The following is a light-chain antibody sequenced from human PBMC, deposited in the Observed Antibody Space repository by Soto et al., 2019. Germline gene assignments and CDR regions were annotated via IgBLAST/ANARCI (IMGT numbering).Light chain of an antibody. CDR1: SSDVGGYHY. CDR2: EVS. CDR3: SSYAGSTAFYV. Sequence: QSVLTQPASVSGSPGQSITISCTGSSSDVGGYHYVSWYQQYPGKAPKLVISEVSNRPSGVSDRFSASKSGNTASLTISGLQAEDEADYHCSSYAGSTAFYVFGTGTKVNVL. V-gene: IGLV2-14*01. J-gene: IGLJ1*01.